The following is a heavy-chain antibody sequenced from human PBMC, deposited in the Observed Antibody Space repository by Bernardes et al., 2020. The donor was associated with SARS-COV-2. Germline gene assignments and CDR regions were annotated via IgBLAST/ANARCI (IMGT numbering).Heavy chain of an antibody. CDR2: INPNSGGT. Sequence: ASVKVSCKASGYTFTGYYMHWVRQAPGQGLEWMGWINPNSGGTNYAQKFQGRVTMTRDTSISTAYMELSRLRSDDTAVYYCARGIVVVPAATYYYGMDVWGQGTTVTVSS. CDR3: ARGIVVVPAATYYYGMDV. CDR1: GYTFTGYY. J-gene: IGHJ6*02. D-gene: IGHD2-2*01. V-gene: IGHV1-2*02.